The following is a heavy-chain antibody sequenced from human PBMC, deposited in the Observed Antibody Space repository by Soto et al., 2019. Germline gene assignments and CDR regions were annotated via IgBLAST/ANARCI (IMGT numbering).Heavy chain of an antibody. V-gene: IGHV4-31*01. J-gene: IGHJ4*02. CDR1: GGSISSGGYY. CDR2: IYYSGNT. CDR3: AREPSI. Sequence: QVQLQESGPGLVKPSQTLSLTCTVSGGSISSGGYYWSWIRQHPGKGLEWIGYIYYSGNTYYNPALKSQVTLSVDTSKNPFSLNLSAVTAADTAVYYCAREPSIWGQGTLVTVSS.